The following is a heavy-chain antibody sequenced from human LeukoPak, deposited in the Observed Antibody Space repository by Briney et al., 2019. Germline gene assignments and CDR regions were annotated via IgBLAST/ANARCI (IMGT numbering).Heavy chain of an antibody. CDR3: ARARENTMIVGFDP. CDR1: GGSISSYY. J-gene: IGHJ5*02. D-gene: IGHD3-22*01. Sequence: SETLSLTCTVSGGSISSYYWSWIRQPPGKGLEWIGYIYYSGSTNYNPSPKSRVTISVDTSKNQFSLKLSSVTAADTAVYYCARARENTMIVGFDPWGQGTLVTVSS. CDR2: IYYSGST. V-gene: IGHV4-59*01.